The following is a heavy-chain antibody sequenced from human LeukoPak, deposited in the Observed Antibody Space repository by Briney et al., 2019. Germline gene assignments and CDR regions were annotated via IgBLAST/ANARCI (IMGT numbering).Heavy chain of an antibody. Sequence: SETLSLTCAVYGGSFSGYYWSWLRQPPGKGLEWIGEINHSGSTNYNPSLKSRVTISVDTSKNQFSLKLSSVTAADTAVYYCARGEGGWLRFISFDYWGQGTLVTVSS. V-gene: IGHV4-34*01. CDR2: INHSGST. J-gene: IGHJ4*02. CDR3: ARGEGGWLRFISFDY. D-gene: IGHD5-12*01. CDR1: GGSFSGYY.